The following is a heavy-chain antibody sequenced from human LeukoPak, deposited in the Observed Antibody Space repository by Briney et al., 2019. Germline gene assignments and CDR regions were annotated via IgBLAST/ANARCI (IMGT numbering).Heavy chain of an antibody. CDR3: ANRYSSSRYFDY. CDR1: GFTFSSFA. Sequence: GGSLRLSCAASGFTFSSFAMSWVRQAPGKGLEWVSAISASGGFTYYADSVKGRFTISRDNSKNTLYLQMNKLRADDTAVYYCANRYSSSRYFDYWGQGTLVTVSS. J-gene: IGHJ4*02. V-gene: IGHV3-23*01. D-gene: IGHD6-13*01. CDR2: ISASGGFT.